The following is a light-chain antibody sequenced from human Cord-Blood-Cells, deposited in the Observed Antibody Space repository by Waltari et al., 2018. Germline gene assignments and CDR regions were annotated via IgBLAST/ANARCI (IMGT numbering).Light chain of an antibody. CDR1: SSDVGSYNL. Sequence: QSALTQPASVSGSPGQSITISCTGTSSDVGSYNLVSWYQQHPGKAPNLMIYEVSKRPSGVSNRFSGSKSGNTAALTIAGLQAEDEAKYYCCSYAGSSTYVFGTGTKVTVL. J-gene: IGLJ1*01. CDR3: CSYAGSSTYV. CDR2: EVS. V-gene: IGLV2-23*02.